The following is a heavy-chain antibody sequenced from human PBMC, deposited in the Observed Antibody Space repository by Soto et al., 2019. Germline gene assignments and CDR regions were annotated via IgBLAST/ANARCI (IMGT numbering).Heavy chain of an antibody. V-gene: IGHV1-18*04. Sequence: ASVKVSCKASGYTFTSYGISWVRQAPGQGLEWMGWISAYNGNTNYAQKLQGRVTMTTDTSTSTAYTGLRSLRSDDTAVYYCARGYYYDTLGAFDIWGQGTMVTVSS. J-gene: IGHJ3*02. D-gene: IGHD3-22*01. CDR2: ISAYNGNT. CDR1: GYTFTSYG. CDR3: ARGYYYDTLGAFDI.